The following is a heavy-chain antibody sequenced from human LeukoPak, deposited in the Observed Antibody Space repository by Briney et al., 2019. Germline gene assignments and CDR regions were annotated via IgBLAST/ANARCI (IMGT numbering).Heavy chain of an antibody. CDR2: IYHSGST. CDR1: GGSISSGGYS. J-gene: IGHJ4*02. CDR3: AREGSSNHYFDY. V-gene: IGHV4-30-2*05. Sequence: SETLSLTCAVSGGSISSGGYSWSWIRQPPGKGLEWIGYIYHSGSTYYNPSLKSRVTISVDTSKNQFSLKLSSVTAADTAVYYCAREGSSNHYFDYWGQGTLVTVSS. D-gene: IGHD6-6*01.